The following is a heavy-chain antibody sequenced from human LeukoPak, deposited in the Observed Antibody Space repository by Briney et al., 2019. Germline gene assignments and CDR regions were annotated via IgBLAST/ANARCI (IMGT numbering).Heavy chain of an antibody. J-gene: IGHJ4*02. V-gene: IGHV3-23*01. Sequence: SGGSLRLSCAASGFTVSDYSMAWVRQAPGKGLEWVSAISGSGSHTDYADSVKGRFTISKDNSKNTLYMRMSSLRAEDTAVYYCAKGDNWNDSDYFDYWGQGTLVTVSS. CDR2: ISGSGSHT. CDR1: GFTVSDYS. CDR3: AKGDNWNDSDYFDY. D-gene: IGHD1-20*01.